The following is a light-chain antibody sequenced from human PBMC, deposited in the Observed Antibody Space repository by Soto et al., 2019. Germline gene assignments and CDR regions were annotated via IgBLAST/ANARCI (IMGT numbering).Light chain of an antibody. V-gene: IGKV3-20*01. J-gene: IGKJ1*01. Sequence: EIVLTQSPGTLSLSPGERATLSCRVSQSVTSNYIAWYQQKPGQAPRLLIYGASSRVTSMPDRFSGSGSGKDFTLTISRMEPADFAVYYCQRYGSSRPWTFGQGTKVEIK. CDR1: QSVTSNY. CDR3: QRYGSSRPWT. CDR2: GAS.